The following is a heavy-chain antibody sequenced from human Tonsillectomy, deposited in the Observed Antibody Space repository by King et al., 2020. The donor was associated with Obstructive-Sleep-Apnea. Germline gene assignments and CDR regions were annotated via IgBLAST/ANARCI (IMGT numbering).Heavy chain of an antibody. D-gene: IGHD2-21*02. J-gene: IGHJ4*02. V-gene: IGHV3-7*01. CDR1: GFTFSSYW. CDR3: ARDSGDDYNTYYLDS. CDR2: IKQGGIER. Sequence: DVQLVESGGGLVQPGGSLRLSCEASGFTFSSYWMSWVRQAPGKGLEWVADIKQGGIERYYVDSVKGRFTLSRDNAKNSLYLQMNDLRAEDTAVYYCARDSGDDYNTYYLDSWGQGTLVTVSS.